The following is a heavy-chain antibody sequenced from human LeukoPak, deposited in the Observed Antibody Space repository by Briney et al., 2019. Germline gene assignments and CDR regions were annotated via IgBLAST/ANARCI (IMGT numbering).Heavy chain of an antibody. J-gene: IGHJ6*02. V-gene: IGHV1-8*01. CDR1: GYTFTSFD. Sequence: GASVKVSCKASGYTFTSFDINWMRQATGQGLEWMGWMNPNSGNTGYAQKFQGRVTMTRNTSISTAYMELSSLRSEDTAVYYCAMVDPRYGMDVWGQGTTVTVSS. CDR2: MNPNSGNT. CDR3: AMVDPRYGMDV. D-gene: IGHD2-15*01.